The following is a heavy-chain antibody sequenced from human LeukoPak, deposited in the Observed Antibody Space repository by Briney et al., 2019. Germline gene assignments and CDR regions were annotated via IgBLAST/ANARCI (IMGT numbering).Heavy chain of an antibody. CDR1: GFTFSSYA. Sequence: GRSLRLSCAASGFTFSSYAMHWVRQAPGKGLEWVAVISYDGSNKYYADSVKGRFTISRDNSKNTLYLQMNSLRAEDTAVYYCARDGSRPYGSGSYYYYGMDVWGQGTTVTVSS. CDR2: ISYDGSNK. D-gene: IGHD3-10*01. J-gene: IGHJ6*02. CDR3: ARDGSRPYGSGSYYYYGMDV. V-gene: IGHV3-30*04.